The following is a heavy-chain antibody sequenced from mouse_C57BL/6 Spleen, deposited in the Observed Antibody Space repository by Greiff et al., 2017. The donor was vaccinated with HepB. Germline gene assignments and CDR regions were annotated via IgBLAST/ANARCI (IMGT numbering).Heavy chain of an antibody. CDR3: TTGKLFAY. V-gene: IGHV14-4*01. CDR2: IDPENGDT. J-gene: IGHJ3*01. Sequence: VQLQQSGAELVRPGASVKLSCTASGFNIKDDYMHWVKQRPEQGLEWIGWIDPENGDTEYASKFQGKATITADTSSNTAYLQLSSLTSEDTAVYYCTTGKLFAYWGQGTLVTVSA. CDR1: GFNIKDDY.